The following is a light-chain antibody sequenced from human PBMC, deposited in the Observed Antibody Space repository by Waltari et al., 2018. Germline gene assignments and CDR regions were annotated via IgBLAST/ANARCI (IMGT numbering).Light chain of an antibody. J-gene: IGLJ2*01. V-gene: IGLV1-47*01. CDR1: SSNIGSNH. Sequence: QSVLTQPPSASGTHGQRVTISCSGSSSNIGSNHVYWYQQLPGMAPTLLIYRNNQRPSGVPDRFSGSKSGTSASLAISGLRSEDEAHYYCAAWDDSLEEVFGGGTKLTVL. CDR3: AAWDDSLEEV. CDR2: RNN.